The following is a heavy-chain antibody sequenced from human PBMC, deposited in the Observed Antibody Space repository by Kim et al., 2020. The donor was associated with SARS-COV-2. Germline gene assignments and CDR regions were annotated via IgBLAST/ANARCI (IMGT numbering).Heavy chain of an antibody. CDR2: ISGSGGST. J-gene: IGHJ3*02. Sequence: GGSLRLSCAASGFTFSSYAMSWVRQAPGKGLEWVSAISGSGGSTYYADSVKGRFTISRDNSKNTLYLQMNSLRAEDTAVYYCAKGMGFGYDSSGYYTLGAFDIWGQGTMVTVSS. V-gene: IGHV3-23*01. CDR1: GFTFSSYA. CDR3: AKGMGFGYDSSGYYTLGAFDI. D-gene: IGHD3-22*01.